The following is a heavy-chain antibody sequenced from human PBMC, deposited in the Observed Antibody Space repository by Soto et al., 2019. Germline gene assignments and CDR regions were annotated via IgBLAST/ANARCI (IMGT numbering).Heavy chain of an antibody. D-gene: IGHD6-13*01. Sequence: SETLSLTCTVSGGSISSSSYYWGWIRQPPGKGLEWIGSIYYSGSTYYNPSLKSRVTISVDTSKNQFSLKLSSVTAADTALYYCARGGVYSSSLSNWFDPWGQGTLVTVSS. CDR3: ARGGVYSSSLSNWFDP. J-gene: IGHJ5*02. V-gene: IGHV4-39*01. CDR1: GGSISSSSYY. CDR2: IYYSGST.